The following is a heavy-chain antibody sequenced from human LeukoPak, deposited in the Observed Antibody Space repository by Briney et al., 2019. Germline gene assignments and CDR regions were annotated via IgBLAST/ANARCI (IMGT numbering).Heavy chain of an antibody. V-gene: IGHV3-23*01. CDR3: AKDSYIVVVPGGRGFDY. CDR2: ISGSGGST. J-gene: IGHJ4*02. CDR1: GFTFSSYA. D-gene: IGHD2-2*01. Sequence: GGSLRLSCAASGFTFSSYAMSWVRQAPGKGLEWVSAISGSGGSTYYADSVKGRFTISRDNSKITLYLQMNSLRAEDTAVYYCAKDSYIVVVPGGRGFDYWGQGTLVTVSS.